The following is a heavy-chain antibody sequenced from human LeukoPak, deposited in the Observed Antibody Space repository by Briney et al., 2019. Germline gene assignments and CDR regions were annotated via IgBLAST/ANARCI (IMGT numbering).Heavy chain of an antibody. D-gene: IGHD6-13*01. J-gene: IGHJ4*02. V-gene: IGHV4-34*01. Sequence: SETLSLTCAVYGGSFSGYYWSWIRQPPGKGLEWIGEINHSGSTNYNPSLKSRVTISVDTSKNQFSLKLSSVTGADTAVYYCARRIAAAAPFDYWGQGTLVTVSS. CDR3: ARRIAAAAPFDY. CDR1: GGSFSGYY. CDR2: INHSGST.